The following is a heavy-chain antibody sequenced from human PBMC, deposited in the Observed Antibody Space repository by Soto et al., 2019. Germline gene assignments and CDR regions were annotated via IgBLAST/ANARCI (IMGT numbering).Heavy chain of an antibody. CDR3: AKTANGWFSAFDI. CDR1: GFTFSSYA. D-gene: IGHD6-19*01. CDR2: INGSGGTT. J-gene: IGHJ3*02. V-gene: IGHV3-23*01. Sequence: EVQLLESGGGLVQPGGSLRLSCAASGFTFSSYAMSWVRQAPGKGLEWVSAINGSGGTTYYADSVKGRCTFSRDNSKHTRYLQMNSLRGEDTAVYYCAKTANGWFSAFDIWGQGTMVTVSS.